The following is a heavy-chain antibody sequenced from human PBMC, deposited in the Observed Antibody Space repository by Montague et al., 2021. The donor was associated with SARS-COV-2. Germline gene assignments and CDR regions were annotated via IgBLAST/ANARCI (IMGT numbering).Heavy chain of an antibody. CDR1: GGSVSSGNYY. D-gene: IGHD1-26*01. V-gene: IGHV4-61*01. CDR2: IYYSGST. J-gene: IGHJ2*01. CDR3: ARRGSWGLYRYFDL. Sequence: SETLSLTCTVSGGSVSSGNYYWSWIRQPPGKGLEWIGYIYYSGSTYYNPSLKSRVTISVDTSRNQFSLRLTPVTAADTAVYYCARRGSWGLYRYFDLWGRGALVTVSS.